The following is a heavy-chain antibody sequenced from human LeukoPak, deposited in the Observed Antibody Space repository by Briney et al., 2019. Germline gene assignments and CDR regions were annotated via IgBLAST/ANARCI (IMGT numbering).Heavy chain of an antibody. V-gene: IGHV1-18*01. CDR2: ISAYNGNT. Sequence: ASVKVSCKASGYTFTSYGISWVRQAPGQGLEWMGWISAYNGNTNYAQKFQGRVTMTTDTSTSTAYMELRSLRSDDTAVYYCAGSGDIVATKSFDYWGQGTLVTVSS. CDR1: GYTFTSYG. D-gene: IGHD5-12*01. J-gene: IGHJ4*02. CDR3: AGSGDIVATKSFDY.